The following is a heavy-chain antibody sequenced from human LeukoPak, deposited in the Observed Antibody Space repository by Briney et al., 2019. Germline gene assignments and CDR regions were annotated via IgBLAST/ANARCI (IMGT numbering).Heavy chain of an antibody. CDR3: ARGYDFWSGLN. CDR1: GGSISSYS. Sequence: PSETLSLTCTVSGGSISSYSWTWIRQPPGKGLEWIGHVYYSGSTNYNPSLKGRVTISVDTSKNQFSLNLNSVTAADTAVYYCARGYDFWSGLNWGQGTLVTVSS. CDR2: VYYSGST. D-gene: IGHD3-3*01. J-gene: IGHJ4*02. V-gene: IGHV4-59*08.